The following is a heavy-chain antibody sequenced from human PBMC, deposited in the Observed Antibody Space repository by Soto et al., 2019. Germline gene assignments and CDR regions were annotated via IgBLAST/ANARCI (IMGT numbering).Heavy chain of an antibody. CDR1: GFTFSSYG. CDR2: ISYDGSNK. CDR3: AKDEGYSSSWMDV. D-gene: IGHD6-13*01. Sequence: GGSLRLSCAASGFTFSSYGMHWVRQAPGKGLEWVAVISYDGSNKYYADSVKGRFTISRDNSKNTLYLQMNSLRAEDTAVYYCAKDEGYSSSWMDVWDQGTTVTVSS. V-gene: IGHV3-30*18. J-gene: IGHJ6*02.